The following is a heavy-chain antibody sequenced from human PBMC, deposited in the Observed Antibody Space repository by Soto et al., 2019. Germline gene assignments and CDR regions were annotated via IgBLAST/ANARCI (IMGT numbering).Heavy chain of an antibody. CDR3: ARNWGYSNHAPSGY. CDR1: GYTFTSYD. CDR2: MNPNSGNT. Sequence: ASVKVSCKASGYTFTSYDINWVRQATGQGLEWMGWMNPNSGNTGYAQKFQGRVTMTRNTSISTAYMELSSLRSEDTAVYYCARNWGYSNHAPSGYWGQGTLVTVSS. V-gene: IGHV1-8*01. J-gene: IGHJ4*02. D-gene: IGHD4-4*01.